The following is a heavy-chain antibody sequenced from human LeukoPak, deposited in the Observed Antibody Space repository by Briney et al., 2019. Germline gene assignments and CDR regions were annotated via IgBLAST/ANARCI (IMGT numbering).Heavy chain of an antibody. Sequence: GGSLRLSCAASGFTFSNYWMHWVRQAPGKGLVWVSRINTDGSSTSYADSVKGRFTISRDNAKNTLYLQMNSLRAEDTAVYYCASVVPGAYYFDYWGRGTLVTVSS. V-gene: IGHV3-74*01. D-gene: IGHD2-2*01. CDR1: GFTFSNYW. CDR2: INTDGSST. J-gene: IGHJ4*02. CDR3: ASVVPGAYYFDY.